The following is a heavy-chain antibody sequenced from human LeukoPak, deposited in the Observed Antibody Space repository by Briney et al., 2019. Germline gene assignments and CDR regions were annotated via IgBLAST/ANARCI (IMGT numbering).Heavy chain of an antibody. J-gene: IGHJ4*02. CDR1: GFTFSTFS. CDR2: ISHSGSEK. D-gene: IGHD3-16*01. V-gene: IGHV3-30-3*01. CDR3: LQRGFDY. Sequence: PGGSLRLSCAASGFTFSTFSMYWVRQAPGKGLEWVALISHSGSEKYYADSVEGRFTISRDNSRNTLYLQMNSLRVEDTAVYYCLQRGFDYWGQGALVTVSS.